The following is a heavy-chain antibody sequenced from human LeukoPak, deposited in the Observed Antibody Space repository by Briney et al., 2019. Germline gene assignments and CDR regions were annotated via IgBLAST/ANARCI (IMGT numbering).Heavy chain of an antibody. Sequence: GESLKISCKGSGYSFTSYWIGWVRQMPGKGLEWMGIIYPGDSDTRYSPSFQGQVTISADKSISTAYLQWSSLKASDTAMYYCARDQGCSGGSCYFVYAMRNNWFDPWGQGTLVTVSS. V-gene: IGHV5-51*01. CDR3: ARDQGCSGGSCYFVYAMRNNWFDP. D-gene: IGHD2-15*01. CDR2: IYPGDSDT. CDR1: GYSFTSYW. J-gene: IGHJ5*02.